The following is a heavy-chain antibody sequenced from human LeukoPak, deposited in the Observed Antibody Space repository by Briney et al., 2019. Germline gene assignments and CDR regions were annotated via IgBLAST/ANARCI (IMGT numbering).Heavy chain of an antibody. J-gene: IGHJ4*02. D-gene: IGHD3-22*01. CDR2: INAGNGNT. V-gene: IGHV1-3*01. CDR1: GYTFTSYA. Sequence: GASVKVSCKASGYTFTSYAMHWVRQAPGQRLEWMGWINAGNGNTKYSQKFQGRVTITRDTSASTAYMELSSLRSEDTAVYYCARVRGQGGYTMIVVAPPDYWGQGTLVTVSS. CDR3: ARVRGQGGYTMIVVAPPDY.